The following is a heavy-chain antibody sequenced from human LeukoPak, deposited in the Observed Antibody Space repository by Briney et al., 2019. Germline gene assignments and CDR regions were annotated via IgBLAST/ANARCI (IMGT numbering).Heavy chain of an antibody. D-gene: IGHD2-2*01. CDR3: ARDLRYCSSTSCYNWFDP. CDR1: GFTVSSNY. CDR2: IYSGGST. J-gene: IGHJ5*02. V-gene: IGHV3-66*02. Sequence: GGSLRLSCAASGFTVSSNYMSWVRQAPGKGLEWVSVIYSGGSTYYADSVKGRFTISRDNSENTLYLQMNSLRAEDTAVYYCARDLRYCSSTSCYNWFDPWGQGTLVTVSS.